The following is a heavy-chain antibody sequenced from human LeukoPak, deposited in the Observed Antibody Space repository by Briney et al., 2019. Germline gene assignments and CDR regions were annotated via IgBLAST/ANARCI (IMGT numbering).Heavy chain of an antibody. CDR2: IIPIFGTA. CDR3: ARDVLRGPFDP. V-gene: IGHV1-69*05. D-gene: IGHD2-15*01. CDR1: EGTFSSYA. J-gene: IGHJ5*02. Sequence: SLKVSCKASEGTFSSYAISWVRQAPGHGLEWLGGIIPIFGTANYAQKFQGRVTITTDESTSTAYMKLSSLRSEDTAVYYCARDVLRGPFDPWGQGTLVAVSS.